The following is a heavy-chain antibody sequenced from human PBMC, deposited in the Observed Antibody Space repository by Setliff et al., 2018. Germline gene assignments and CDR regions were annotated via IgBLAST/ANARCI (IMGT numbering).Heavy chain of an antibody. J-gene: IGHJ4*02. Sequence: ASVKVSCKASGYTFTTYGISWVRQAPGQGLEWMGWIGARNVKTNYAQKFQDRVTMTTDTSTSTGYMELRSLTSDDTAVYFCERLVRYCTTTSCQRTSGDDFWGQGTLVTVSS. CDR1: GYTFTTYG. V-gene: IGHV1-18*04. D-gene: IGHD2-2*01. CDR3: ERLVRYCTTTSCQRTSGDDF. CDR2: IGARNVKT.